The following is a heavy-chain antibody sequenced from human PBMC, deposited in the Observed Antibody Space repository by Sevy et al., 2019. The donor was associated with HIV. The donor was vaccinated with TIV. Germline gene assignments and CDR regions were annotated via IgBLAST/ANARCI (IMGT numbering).Heavy chain of an antibody. Sequence: GGSLRLSCVASGFTFSYFSLNWVRQGPGKGLEWIAYIAGTTSHIYYSGSVKGRVTISRDNAKNSVYLQMSSLRAEDTAIYYCVRDDSYAFDFWGQGALVTVSS. V-gene: IGHV3-48*01. D-gene: IGHD2-8*01. CDR2: IAGTTSHI. J-gene: IGHJ4*02. CDR3: VRDDSYAFDF. CDR1: GFTFSYFS.